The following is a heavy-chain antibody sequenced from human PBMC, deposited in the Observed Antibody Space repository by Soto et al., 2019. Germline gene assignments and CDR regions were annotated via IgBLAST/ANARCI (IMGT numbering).Heavy chain of an antibody. CDR1: GFTFSGYS. CDR3: AREYYGRADY. D-gene: IGHD3-10*02. J-gene: IGHJ4*02. Sequence: EVQLVESGGGLVQPGGSLRLSCGVSGFTFSGYSMIWVRQAPGKGLEWVSYINSRSDVIYYADSVKGRFTISRDNAKNSLYLQMSSLRDEDTAVYYCAREYYGRADYWGQGTLVSVSS. CDR2: INSRSDVI. V-gene: IGHV3-48*02.